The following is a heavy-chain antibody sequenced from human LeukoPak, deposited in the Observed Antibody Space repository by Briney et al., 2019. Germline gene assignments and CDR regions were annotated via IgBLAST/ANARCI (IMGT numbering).Heavy chain of an antibody. Sequence: GGSLRLSCAASGFTFDDYAMHWVRQAPGKGLEWVSGISWNGGSIGYADSVKGRFTISRDNAKNSLYLQMNSLRAEDTAVYYCARSHPVAAGGLDYWGQGTLVTVSS. CDR3: ARSHPVAAGGLDY. CDR1: GFTFDDYA. CDR2: ISWNGGSI. D-gene: IGHD2-8*02. J-gene: IGHJ4*02. V-gene: IGHV3-9*01.